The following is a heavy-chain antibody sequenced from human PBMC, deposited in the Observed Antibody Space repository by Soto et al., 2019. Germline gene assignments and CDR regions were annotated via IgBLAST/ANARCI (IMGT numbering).Heavy chain of an antibody. Sequence: GESPKIYWKGSGYSFKSYWMRWVREMRGQGLKWLGRIDPSDSYTNSSPSFQVHVTISTDKSISTAYLQWSSLKASDTATYYCSRTERATYYYYGMDVWGQGTTVTVSS. CDR1: GYSFKSYW. CDR3: SRTERATYYYYGMDV. V-gene: IGHV5-10-1*01. J-gene: IGHJ6*02. D-gene: IGHD1-1*01. CDR2: IDPSDSYT.